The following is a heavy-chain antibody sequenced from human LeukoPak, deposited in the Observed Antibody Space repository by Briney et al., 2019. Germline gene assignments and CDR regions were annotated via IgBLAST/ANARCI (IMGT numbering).Heavy chain of an antibody. CDR1: GFTFSSYA. J-gene: IGHJ3*02. CDR2: ISGSGGST. V-gene: IGHV3-23*01. Sequence: PGGSLRLSCAASGFTFSSYAMSWVRQAPGKGLEWVSAISGSGGSTYYADSVKGRFTISRDNSKNTLYLQMNSLRAEDTAVYYCARDIPARYCSSTSCYLDTFDIWGQGTMVTVSS. CDR3: ARDIPARYCSSTSCYLDTFDI. D-gene: IGHD2-2*01.